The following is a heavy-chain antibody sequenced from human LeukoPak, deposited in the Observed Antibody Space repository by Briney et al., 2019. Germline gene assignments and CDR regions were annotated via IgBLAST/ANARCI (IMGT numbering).Heavy chain of an antibody. Sequence: ASETLSLTCTVSGGSISSYYWSWIRHPPGKGLEWIGYIYYSGSTNYNPSLKSRVTISVDTSKNQFSLKLSSVTAADTAVYYCARHLSSSWSAFDYWGQGTLVTVSS. CDR3: ARHLSSSWSAFDY. J-gene: IGHJ4*02. D-gene: IGHD6-13*01. CDR1: GGSISSYY. V-gene: IGHV4-59*08. CDR2: IYYSGST.